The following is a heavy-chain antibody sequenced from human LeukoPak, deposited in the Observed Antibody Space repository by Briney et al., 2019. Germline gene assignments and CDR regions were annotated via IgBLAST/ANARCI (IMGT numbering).Heavy chain of an antibody. CDR3: ARDPSWEWNWFDP. CDR2: IYYSGST. V-gene: IGHV4-59*01. D-gene: IGHD3-3*01. Sequence: SETLSLTRTVSGGSISSYYWSWIRQPPGKGLEWIGYIYYSGSTNYNPSLKSRVTTSVDTSKNQFSLKLGSVTAADTAVYYCARDPSWEWNWFDPWGQGTLVTVSS. J-gene: IGHJ5*02. CDR1: GGSISSYY.